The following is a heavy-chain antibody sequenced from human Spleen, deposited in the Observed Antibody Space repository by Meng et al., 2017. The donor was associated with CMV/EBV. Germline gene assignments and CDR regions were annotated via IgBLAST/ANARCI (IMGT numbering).Heavy chain of an antibody. CDR1: GFTFKSYA. Sequence: GGSLRLSCAASGFTFKSYAMSWVRQAPGKGLEWVSSISSSSSPIYYADSVKGRFTISRDSARNLLFLQMNSLTAEDTAVYYCVMVGELERRRPFEMWGQGTVVTVSS. J-gene: IGHJ3*02. V-gene: IGHV3-21*06. CDR2: ISSSSSPI. CDR3: VMVGELERRRPFEM. D-gene: IGHD1-1*01.